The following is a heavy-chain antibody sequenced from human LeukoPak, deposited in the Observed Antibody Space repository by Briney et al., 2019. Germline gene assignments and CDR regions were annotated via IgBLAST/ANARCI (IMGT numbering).Heavy chain of an antibody. V-gene: IGHV3-23*01. CDR3: AKGAPITIFGVVIRQDYYYYGMDV. D-gene: IGHD3-3*01. J-gene: IGHJ6*02. Sequence: GGSLRLSCAASGFTFSSYAMSWVRQAPGKGLEWVSAISGSGGSTYYADSVKGRFSISRDNSKNTLYLQMNSLRAEDTAVYYCAKGAPITIFGVVIRQDYYYYGMDVWGQGTTVTVSS. CDR2: ISGSGGST. CDR1: GFTFSSYA.